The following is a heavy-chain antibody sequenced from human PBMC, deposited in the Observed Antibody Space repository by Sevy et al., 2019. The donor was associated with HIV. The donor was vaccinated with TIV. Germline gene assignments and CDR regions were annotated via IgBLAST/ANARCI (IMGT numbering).Heavy chain of an antibody. J-gene: IGHJ3*02. CDR3: TTEGIAAAATHSLDAFDI. V-gene: IGHV3-15*01. D-gene: IGHD6-13*01. CDR1: GFTFSNAW. CDR2: IKSKTDGGTT. Sequence: GGSLRLSCAASGFTFSNAWMSWVRQAPGKGLEWVGRIKSKTDGGTTDYAAPVKGRFTISRDDSKNKLYLQMNSLKTEDTAVYYCTTEGIAAAATHSLDAFDIWGQGTMVTVSS.